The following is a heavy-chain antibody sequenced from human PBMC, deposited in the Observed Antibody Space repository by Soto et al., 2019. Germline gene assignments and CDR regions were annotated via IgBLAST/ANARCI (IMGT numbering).Heavy chain of an antibody. J-gene: IGHJ6*02. V-gene: IGHV1-69*12. D-gene: IGHD2-15*01. CDR3: ARPLYTYWSGGSCGPPGYYYGMDV. Sequence: QVQLVQSGAEVKKPGSSVKVSCKASGGTFSSYAISWVRQAPGQGLEWMGGIIPIFGTANYAQKFQGRVTITADESTSPAYMELSGLRAEDTAVYFCARPLYTYWSGGSCGPPGYYYGMDVWGQGTTVTVSS. CDR2: IIPIFGTA. CDR1: GGTFSSYA.